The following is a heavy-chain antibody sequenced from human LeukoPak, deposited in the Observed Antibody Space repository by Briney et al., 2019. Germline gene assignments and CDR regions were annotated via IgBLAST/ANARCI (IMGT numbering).Heavy chain of an antibody. Sequence: PSETLSLTCIVSGSSMTTHSWGWIRQPPGKGLEWIGYNTDSGNINFNPALKSRVTISVDTSKSQVSLKLSSVTPADTAVYYCARDHWGSLDYWGQGILVPVSS. D-gene: IGHD7-27*01. CDR1: GSSMTTHS. J-gene: IGHJ4*02. CDR2: NTDSGNI. CDR3: ARDHWGSLDY. V-gene: IGHV4-59*11.